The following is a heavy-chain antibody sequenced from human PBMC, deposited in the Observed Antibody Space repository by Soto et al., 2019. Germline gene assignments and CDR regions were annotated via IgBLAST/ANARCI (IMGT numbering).Heavy chain of an antibody. V-gene: IGHV1-18*01. J-gene: IGHJ4*02. CDR2: IRAYNGNT. D-gene: IGHD3-16*01. CDR3: ARGGTPIDY. Sequence: QVQLVQSGAEVKKPGASVKVSCKASGYTFTNFGISWVRQAPGQGLEWMGWIRAYNGNTNYAQKSQGRVTMTTDTSTCTAYMEVRSLTFHDTAVYSSARGGTPIDYWCQGTLVTVSS. CDR1: GYTFTNFG.